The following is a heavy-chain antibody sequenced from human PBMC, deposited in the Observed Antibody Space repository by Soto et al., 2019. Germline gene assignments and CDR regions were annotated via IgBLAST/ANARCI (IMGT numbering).Heavy chain of an antibody. Sequence: QVQLQESGPGLVKPSQTLSLTCTVSGGSISSGGYYWSWIRQHPGKGLEWIGYIYYSGSTYYNPSFKSRVTISVDTSKTQFSLKLSSVTAADTAVYYCAREDHDSSGYYFQHWGQGTLVTVSS. J-gene: IGHJ1*01. CDR1: GGSISSGGYY. CDR2: IYYSGST. D-gene: IGHD3-22*01. V-gene: IGHV4-31*03. CDR3: AREDHDSSGYYFQH.